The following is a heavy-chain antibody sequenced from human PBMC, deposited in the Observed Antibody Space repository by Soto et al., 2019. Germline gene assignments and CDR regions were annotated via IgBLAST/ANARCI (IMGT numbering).Heavy chain of an antibody. CDR1: GFTFSNAW. Sequence: EVQLVESGGGLVKPGGSLSLSCAASGFTFSNAWMSWVRQAPGKGLEWVGRIKSKTDGGTTDYAAPVKGRFTISRDDSKNTLYLQMNSLKTEDTAVYYCTTDFTGYIWGSYRLMGAFDIWGQGTMVTVSS. D-gene: IGHD3-16*02. J-gene: IGHJ3*02. CDR3: TTDFTGYIWGSYRLMGAFDI. V-gene: IGHV3-15*01. CDR2: IKSKTDGGTT.